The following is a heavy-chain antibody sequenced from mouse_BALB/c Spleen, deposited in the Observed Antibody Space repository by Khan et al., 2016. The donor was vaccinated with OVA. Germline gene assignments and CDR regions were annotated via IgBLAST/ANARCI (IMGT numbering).Heavy chain of an antibody. J-gene: IGHJ3*01. CDR1: GFIFSSYA. V-gene: IGHV5-6-5*01. D-gene: IGHD1-2*01. Sequence: EVELVVSGAGLVKPGGSLKLSCAASGFIFSSYAMSWVRQTPEKRLEWVASISSGGSTYYPDSVKGRFTISRDNARNILYLQMSSLRSEDTAMYYCARGRSTTASWFAYWGQGTLVTVSA. CDR3: ARGRSTTASWFAY. CDR2: ISSGGST.